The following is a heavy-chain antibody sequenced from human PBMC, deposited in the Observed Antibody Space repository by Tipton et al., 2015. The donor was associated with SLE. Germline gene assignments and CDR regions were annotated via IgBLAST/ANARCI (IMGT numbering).Heavy chain of an antibody. CDR1: GVSISNYY. Sequence: TLSLTCTVSGVSISNYYWTWIRQPAGKGLEWIGRIYSSGSTNYNPSLKSRVTMSVDTSKNQFSLSLSSVTAADTAVYYCAGSTGWYALDMWGPGTMVTVSS. CDR3: AGSTGWYALDM. CDR2: IYSSGST. V-gene: IGHV4-4*07. J-gene: IGHJ3*02. D-gene: IGHD6-19*01.